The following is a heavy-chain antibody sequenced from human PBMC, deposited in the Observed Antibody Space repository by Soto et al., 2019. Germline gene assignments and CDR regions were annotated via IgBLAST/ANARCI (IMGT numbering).Heavy chain of an antibody. CDR3: ARDRLRWLQFDGMDV. Sequence: GSLRLSCAASGFTFSSYWMSWVRQAPGKGLEWVANIKQDGSEKYYVDSVKGRFTISRDNAKNSLYLQMNSLRAEDTAVYYCARDRLRWLQFDGMDVWGQGTTVTVSS. CDR2: IKQDGSEK. CDR1: GFTFSSYW. J-gene: IGHJ6*02. V-gene: IGHV3-7*05. D-gene: IGHD5-12*01.